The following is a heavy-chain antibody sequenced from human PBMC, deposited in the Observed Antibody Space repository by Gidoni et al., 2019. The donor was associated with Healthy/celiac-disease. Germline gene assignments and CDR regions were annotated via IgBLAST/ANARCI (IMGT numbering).Heavy chain of an antibody. V-gene: IGHV4-34*01. CDR2: INHSGST. J-gene: IGHJ4*02. D-gene: IGHD1-7*01. Sequence: QVQLQQWGAGLLTPSETLSLHCSVYGVSFSGDYGGWIRQPPGKGLEWIGEINHSGSTNYNPSLKSRVTISVDTSKNQFSLKLSSVTAADTAVYYCARVVRYNWNYEDYWGQGTLVTVSS. CDR3: ARVVRYNWNYEDY. CDR1: GVSFSGDY.